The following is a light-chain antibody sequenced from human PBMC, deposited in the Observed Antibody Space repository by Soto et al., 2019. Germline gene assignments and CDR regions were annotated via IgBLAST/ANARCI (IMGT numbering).Light chain of an antibody. CDR3: QQLNSYTIT. CDR2: DVS. J-gene: IGKJ5*01. V-gene: IGKV1-5*01. Sequence: DVKMTHSPSTLSASVGDRVTIPCRASQSINNLLAWYQQKPGKAPKFLIYDVSTLESGVPSRFSGSGSGTEFTLTISRLQNEDFATYYCQQLNSYTITFGQGTRLEIK. CDR1: QSINNL.